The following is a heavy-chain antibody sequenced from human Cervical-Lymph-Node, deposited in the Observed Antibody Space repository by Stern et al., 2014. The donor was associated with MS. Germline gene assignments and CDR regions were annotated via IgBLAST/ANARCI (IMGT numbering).Heavy chain of an antibody. J-gene: IGHJ6*02. Sequence: VQLXXXGGGVVQPGKSLRLSCATSGFAFNNYGIPWVRQAPGKGLEWVTFITYDGANKAFADSVAGRFPISRDNSKQTVXLQMNSXRXXXTAVYYCTRGSXPCLYGGYGCSYXXXLDVWGPGTTVTVS. V-gene: IGHV3-30*03. CDR1: GFAFNNYG. CDR3: TRGSXPCLYGGYGCSYXXXLDV. CDR2: ITYDGANK. D-gene: IGHD5-12*01.